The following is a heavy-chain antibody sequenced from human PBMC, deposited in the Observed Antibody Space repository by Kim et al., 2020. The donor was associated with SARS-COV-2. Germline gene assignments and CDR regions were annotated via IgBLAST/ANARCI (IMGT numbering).Heavy chain of an antibody. CDR1: GFTFSSYA. V-gene: IGHV3-30*04. J-gene: IGHJ4*02. CDR3: ARGRYYYDSSGYPPLYYFDY. D-gene: IGHD3-22*01. CDR2: ISYDGSNK. Sequence: GGSLRLSCAASGFTFSSYAMHWVRQAPGKGLEWVAVISYDGSNKYYADSVKGRFTISRDNSKNTLYLQMNSLRAEDTAVYYCARGRYYYDSSGYPPLYYFDYWGQGTLVTVSS.